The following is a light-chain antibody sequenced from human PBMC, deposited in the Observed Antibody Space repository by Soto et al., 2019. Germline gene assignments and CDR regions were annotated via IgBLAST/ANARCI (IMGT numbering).Light chain of an antibody. CDR2: EVR. Sequence: QSALTQPASVSGSAGQSITISCSGPMRDVGAYNLVSWYQQHPGTAPKLIIYEVRNRPSGISSRFSGSRSGNTASLTISGLQPEDEGEYYCSSYTARSTLVFGGGTQLTVL. CDR3: SSYTARSTLV. V-gene: IGLV2-14*01. J-gene: IGLJ3*02. CDR1: MRDVGAYNL.